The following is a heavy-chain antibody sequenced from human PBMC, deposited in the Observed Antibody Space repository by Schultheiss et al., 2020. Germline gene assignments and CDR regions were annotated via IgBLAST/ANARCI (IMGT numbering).Heavy chain of an antibody. J-gene: IGHJ6*04. CDR3: TRTTTLAARRGYYYYYGMDV. CDR2: ISGSGGST. CDR1: GFTFSRYA. V-gene: IGHV3-23*01. Sequence: GESLKISCAASGFTFSRYAMSWVRQAPGKGLEWVSAISGSGGSTYYADSVKGRFTISRDNSKNTLYVQMNSLKTEDTAVYYCTRTTTLAARRGYYYYYGMDVWGKGTTVTVSS. D-gene: IGHD6-6*01.